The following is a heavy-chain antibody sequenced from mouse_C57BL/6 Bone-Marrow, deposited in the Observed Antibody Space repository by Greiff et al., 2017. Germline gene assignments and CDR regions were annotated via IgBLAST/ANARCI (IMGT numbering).Heavy chain of an antibody. J-gene: IGHJ1*03. CDR3: ARMCYWYFDV. Sequence: EVNLVESGGGLVKPGGSLKLSCAASGFTFSSYAMSWVRQTPEKRLEWVATISDGGSYTYYPDNVKGRFTISRDNAKNNLYLQMSHLKSEDTAMYYCARMCYWYFDVWGTGTTVTVSS. V-gene: IGHV5-4*03. CDR1: GFTFSSYA. CDR2: ISDGGSYT.